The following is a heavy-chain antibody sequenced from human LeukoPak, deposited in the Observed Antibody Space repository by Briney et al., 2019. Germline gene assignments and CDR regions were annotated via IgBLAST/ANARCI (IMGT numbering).Heavy chain of an antibody. CDR1: GDSIISSHW. CDR2: IYHTGST. V-gene: IGHV4-4*02. Sequence: SETLSLTCTVSGDSIISSHWWSWVHQPPGKGLEWVGEIYHTGSTNYNPSLKSRVTISIDKSKNQFSLNLSSVTAADTAVYYCASARWDYWGQGNLVTVSS. D-gene: IGHD5-24*01. J-gene: IGHJ4*02. CDR3: ASARWDY.